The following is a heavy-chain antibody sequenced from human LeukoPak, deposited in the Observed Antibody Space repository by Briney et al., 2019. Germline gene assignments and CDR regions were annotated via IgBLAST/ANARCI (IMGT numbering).Heavy chain of an antibody. D-gene: IGHD1-26*01. J-gene: IGHJ4*02. CDR2: IYYSGST. CDR1: GGSISGYY. CDR3: AKSGGYGLIDY. Sequence: SETLSLTCTVSGGSISGYYWSWIRQPPGKGLEWIGYIYYSGSTNYNPSLKSRVIISVDTSKNQFSLKLSSVTAADTAIYYCAKSGGYGLIDYWGQGTLVTVSS. V-gene: IGHV4-59*08.